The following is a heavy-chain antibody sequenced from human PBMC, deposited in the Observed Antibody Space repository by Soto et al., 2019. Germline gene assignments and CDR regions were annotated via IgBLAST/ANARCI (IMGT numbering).Heavy chain of an antibody. D-gene: IGHD2-2*01. CDR2: ISSSSSYI. CDR3: AGDLGYCSSTSCSKAWFDP. CDR1: GFTFSSYS. Sequence: GGSLRLPCAASGFTFSSYSMNWVRQAPGKGLEWVSSISSSSSYIYYAASVKGRCTISRDNAKNSLYLQMNSRRAEDTAVYYCAGDLGYCSSTSCSKAWFDPWGQGTLVTVSS. J-gene: IGHJ5*02. V-gene: IGHV3-21*01.